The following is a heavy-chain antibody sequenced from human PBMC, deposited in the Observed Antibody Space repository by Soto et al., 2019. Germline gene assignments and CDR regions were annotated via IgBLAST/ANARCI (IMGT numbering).Heavy chain of an antibody. CDR2: IIPIFGTA. CDR1: GGTFSSYA. CDR3: ARSVWFGELSPHYYSYYGMDV. V-gene: IGHV1-69*13. D-gene: IGHD3-10*01. Sequence: GASVKVSCKASGGTFSSYAISWVRQAPGQGLEWMGGIIPIFGTANYAQKFQGRVTITADESTSTAYMELSSLRSEDTAVYYCARSVWFGELSPHYYSYYGMDVWGQGTKVTVSS. J-gene: IGHJ6*02.